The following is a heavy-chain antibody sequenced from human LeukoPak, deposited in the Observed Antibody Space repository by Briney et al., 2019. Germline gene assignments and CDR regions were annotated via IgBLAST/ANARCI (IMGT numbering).Heavy chain of an antibody. D-gene: IGHD3-10*01. Sequence: GGSLRLSCAASGFTFSSYGMHWVRQPPAKGLGGVALISYDGSNKYYADSVKGRFTISRDNSKNTLYLQMNSLRPEDTAVYYCAQSVGSGSPRNYWGQGTLVTVSP. CDR3: AQSVGSGSPRNY. J-gene: IGHJ4*02. CDR2: ISYDGSNK. CDR1: GFTFSSYG. V-gene: IGHV3-30*03.